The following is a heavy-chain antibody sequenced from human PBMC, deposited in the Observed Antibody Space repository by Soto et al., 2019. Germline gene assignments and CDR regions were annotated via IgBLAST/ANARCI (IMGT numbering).Heavy chain of an antibody. CDR1: GYTFTGYY. V-gene: IGHV1-2*04. CDR3: ARVPVGAPGGDYYYYGMDV. CDR2: INPNSGGT. D-gene: IGHD1-26*01. Sequence: ASVKVSCKASGYTFTGYYMHWVRQAPGQGLEWMGWINPNSGGTNYAQKFQGWVTMTRDTSISTAYMELSRLRSDDTAVYYCARVPVGAPGGDYYYYGMDVWGQGTTVTVSS. J-gene: IGHJ6*02.